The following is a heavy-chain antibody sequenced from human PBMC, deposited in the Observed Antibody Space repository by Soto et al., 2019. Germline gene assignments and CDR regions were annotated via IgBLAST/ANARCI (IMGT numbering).Heavy chain of an antibody. CDR3: ARDPDFWSGYYPFDY. Sequence: ASVKVSCTASGYTFASYGISWVRQAPGQGLEWMGWISAYNGNTNYAQKLQGRVTMTTDTSTSTAYMELRSLRSDDTAVYYCARDPDFWSGYYPFDYWGQGTLVTVSS. CDR1: GYTFASYG. CDR2: ISAYNGNT. D-gene: IGHD3-3*01. V-gene: IGHV1-18*01. J-gene: IGHJ4*02.